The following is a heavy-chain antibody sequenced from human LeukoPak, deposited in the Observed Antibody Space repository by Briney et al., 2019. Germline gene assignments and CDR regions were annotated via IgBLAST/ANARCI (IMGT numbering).Heavy chain of an antibody. CDR2: IYYSGST. Sequence: SETLSLTCTVSGGSISSYYWRWIRQPPGRGLEWIGYIYYSGSTNHNPSLQSRVTISVDTSKNQFSLKLNSVTAADTAVYYCARGGVPGGFYGSFDYWGQGTLVSVSS. CDR3: ARGGVPGGFYGSFDY. V-gene: IGHV4-59*01. CDR1: GGSISSYY. J-gene: IGHJ4*02. D-gene: IGHD3-3*01.